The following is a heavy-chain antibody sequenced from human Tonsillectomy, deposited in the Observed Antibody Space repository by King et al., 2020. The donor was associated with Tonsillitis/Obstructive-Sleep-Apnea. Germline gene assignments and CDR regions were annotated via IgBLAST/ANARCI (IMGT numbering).Heavy chain of an antibody. CDR1: GFTFSSYA. D-gene: IGHD3-22*01. CDR3: AKDCMIEVGYWYFDL. CDR2: INGSGGST. V-gene: IGHV3-23*04. Sequence: VQLVESGGGLVQPGGSLRLSCAASGFTFSSYAMSWVRQAPGKGLEWVSAINGSGGSTYSADSVKGRFTITRDNSKNTLYLQMNRLRAEDTAVYYCAKDCMIEVGYWYFDLWGRGTLVTVSS. J-gene: IGHJ2*01.